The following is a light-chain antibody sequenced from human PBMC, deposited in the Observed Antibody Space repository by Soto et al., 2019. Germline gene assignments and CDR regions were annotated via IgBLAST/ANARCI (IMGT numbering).Light chain of an antibody. CDR3: QQANSFPWT. J-gene: IGKJ1*01. V-gene: IGKV1-12*01. Sequence: DIQMTQSPSSVSASVGDSVTITCRASQGISRWLAWYQQKPGKAPKLLIYTATSLQSGVPSRFSGSGSGTDFTLTISSLQPEDFATYYCQQANSFPWTFGQGTKVEI. CDR2: TAT. CDR1: QGISRW.